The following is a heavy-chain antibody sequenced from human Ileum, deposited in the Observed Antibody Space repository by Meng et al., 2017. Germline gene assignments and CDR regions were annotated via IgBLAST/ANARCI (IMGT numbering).Heavy chain of an antibody. V-gene: IGHV6-1*01. J-gene: IGHJ4*02. CDR2: TYYRSRWYN. CDR1: GDSVSSDTGA. D-gene: IGHD7-27*01. CDR3: AGKDWGEGLDF. Sequence: HVHLHQSGPVLVEASQTLLLTCAISGDSVSSDTGAWNWIRQSPSRGLEWLGRTYYRSRWYNNYAVSVKSRITINPDTSKNQFSLQLNSVTPDDTAVYYCAGKDWGEGLDFWDQGTLVTVSS.